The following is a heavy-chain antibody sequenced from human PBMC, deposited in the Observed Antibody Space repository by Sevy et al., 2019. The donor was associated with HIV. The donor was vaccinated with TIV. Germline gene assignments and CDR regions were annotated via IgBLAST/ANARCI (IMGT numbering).Heavy chain of an antibody. CDR3: ATSRSGYFDSSGYYIY. Sequence: GESLKISCKGSGYSFTSHWLGWVRHMPGKGLEWMGIIYPDDSDTKYSPSFQGQGTFSADKSISTAYLSWSSLKASDTAMYYCATSRSGYFDSSGYYIYWGQGTLVTVSS. J-gene: IGHJ4*02. V-gene: IGHV5-51*01. CDR2: IYPDDSDT. CDR1: GYSFTSHW. D-gene: IGHD3-22*01.